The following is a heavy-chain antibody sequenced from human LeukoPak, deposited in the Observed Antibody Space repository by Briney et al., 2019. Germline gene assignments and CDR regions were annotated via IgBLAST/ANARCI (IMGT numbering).Heavy chain of an antibody. Sequence: GGSLRLSCAVSGFNFSDHYMTWIRQAPGRGLEWVSHISNRGYSKYYADSVKGRFTISRDNSNNSLYLQINSLRAEDTAVYYCARSKRTYDFWGQGTLVTVSS. J-gene: IGHJ4*02. V-gene: IGHV3-11*01. CDR1: GFNFSDHY. CDR2: ISNRGYSK. CDR3: ARSKRTYDF.